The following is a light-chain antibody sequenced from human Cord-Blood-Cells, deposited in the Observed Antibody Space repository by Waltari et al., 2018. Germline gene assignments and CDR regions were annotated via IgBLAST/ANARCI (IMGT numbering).Light chain of an antibody. Sequence: DIVLTQSPATLSLSPGERATLSCRASQSVSSYLAWYQQKPSQAPRLLIYDASNRATGIPARFSGSGSGTDFTLTISRLEPEDFAVYYCQQRSNWPTFGPGTKVDIK. J-gene: IGKJ3*01. V-gene: IGKV3-11*01. CDR2: DAS. CDR3: QQRSNWPT. CDR1: QSVSSY.